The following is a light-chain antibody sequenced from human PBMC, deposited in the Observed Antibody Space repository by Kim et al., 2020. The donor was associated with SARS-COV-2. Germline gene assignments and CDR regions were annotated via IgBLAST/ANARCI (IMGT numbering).Light chain of an antibody. CDR2: AAS. CDR3: QQYYANPRT. Sequence: ASTGDRVTITCRASHGISSYLAWYQQKPGKAPKLLIYAASTLQSGVPSRFSASGSGTDFTLTISCLQSEDFATYYCQQYYANPRTFGQGTKVDIK. J-gene: IGKJ1*01. V-gene: IGKV1-8*01. CDR1: HGISSY.